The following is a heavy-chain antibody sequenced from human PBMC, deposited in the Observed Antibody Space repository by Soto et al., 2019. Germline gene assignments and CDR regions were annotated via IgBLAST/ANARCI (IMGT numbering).Heavy chain of an antibody. V-gene: IGHV1-69*04. CDR3: ARDLLGLASFPPPAPSIINDY. Sequence: ASVKVSCKASGGTFSSYTISWVRQAPGQGLEWMGRIIPILGIANYAQKFQGRGTITADKYTSTAYMGLSSLSSEDTAVYYCARDLLGLASFPPPAPSIINDYWGQGTLVTVSS. J-gene: IGHJ4*02. CDR1: GGTFSSYT. D-gene: IGHD2-15*01. CDR2: IIPILGIA.